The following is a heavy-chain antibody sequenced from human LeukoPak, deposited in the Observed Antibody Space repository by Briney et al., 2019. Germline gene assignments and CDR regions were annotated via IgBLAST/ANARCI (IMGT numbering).Heavy chain of an antibody. CDR3: ARSGLIVVVPAAANWFDP. CDR1: GYTFTSYG. V-gene: IGHV1-18*01. J-gene: IGHJ5*02. Sequence: GASVKVSCKASGYTFTSYGISWVRQAPGQGLEWMGWISAYNGNTNYAQKLQGRVTMTTDTSTSTAYMELRRLRSDDTAVYYCARSGLIVVVPAAANWFDPWGQGTLVTVSS. CDR2: ISAYNGNT. D-gene: IGHD2-2*01.